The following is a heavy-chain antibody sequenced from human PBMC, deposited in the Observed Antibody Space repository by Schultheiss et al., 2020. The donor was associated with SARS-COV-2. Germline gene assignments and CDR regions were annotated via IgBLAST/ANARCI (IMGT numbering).Heavy chain of an antibody. CDR3: AREPPYDFLSGYYSEGFDY. J-gene: IGHJ4*02. CDR2: ISYDGSNK. Sequence: GESLKISCAASGFTFSRFGMHWVRQAPGKGLEWVAVISYDGSNKYYADSVKGRFTISRDNSKNTLYLQMNSLRAEDTAVYYCAREPPYDFLSGYYSEGFDYWGQGTLVTVSS. CDR1: GFTFSRFG. V-gene: IGHV3-30*19. D-gene: IGHD3-3*01.